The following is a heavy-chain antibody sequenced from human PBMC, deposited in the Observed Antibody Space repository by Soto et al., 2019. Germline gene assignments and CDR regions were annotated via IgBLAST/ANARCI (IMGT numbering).Heavy chain of an antibody. CDR1: GASISGFY. CDR2: IYTSGST. J-gene: IGHJ6*02. CDR3: ARGAAGMGTTIRLIRYHYGMDV. V-gene: IGHV4-4*07. D-gene: IGHD6-13*01. Sequence: SETLSLTCTVSGASISGFYWSWIRKPAGKGLEWIGRIYTSGSTNYNPSLKSRVTMSVDTFKNQFSLKLSSVTAADTAVYYCARGAAGMGTTIRLIRYHYGMDVWGQGTTVTVPS.